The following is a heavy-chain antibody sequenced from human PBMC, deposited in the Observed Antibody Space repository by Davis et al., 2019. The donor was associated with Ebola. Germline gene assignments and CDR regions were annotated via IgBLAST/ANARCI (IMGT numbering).Heavy chain of an antibody. CDR1: GFTVSSNY. J-gene: IGHJ6*02. V-gene: IGHV3-53*01. Sequence: PSETLSLTCAASGFTVSSNYMSWVRQAPGKGLEWVSVIYNGGSTYYADSVKGRFTISRDNSKNTLYLQMNSLRAEDTAVYFCARQLPYYSYGMDVWGQGTTVTVSS. CDR3: ARQLPYYSYGMDV. D-gene: IGHD2-2*01. CDR2: IYNGGST.